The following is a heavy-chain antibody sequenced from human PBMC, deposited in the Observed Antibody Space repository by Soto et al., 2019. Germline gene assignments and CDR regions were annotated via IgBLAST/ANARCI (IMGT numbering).Heavy chain of an antibody. CDR1: GGSFSGYY. CDR2: INHSGST. D-gene: IGHD1-26*01. CDR3: ARADGATDY. V-gene: IGHV4-34*01. J-gene: IGHJ4*02. Sequence: SETLSLTCAVYGGSFSGYYWSWIRQPPGKGLEWIGEINHSGSTNYNPSLKSRVTISVDTSKNQFSLKLSSVTAADTAVYYCARADGATDYWGQGTLVTVSS.